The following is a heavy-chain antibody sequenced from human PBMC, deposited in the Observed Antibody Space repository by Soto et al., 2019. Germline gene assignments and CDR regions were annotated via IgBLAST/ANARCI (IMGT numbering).Heavy chain of an antibody. Sequence: LETLSLTCAVYGGSFSGYYWSWIRQPPGKGLEWIGEINHSGSTNYNPSLKSRVTISVDTSKNQFSLKLSSVTAADTAVYYCAGETGTTAGYDAFDIWGQGKMVTVS. CDR3: AGETGTTAGYDAFDI. CDR2: INHSGST. V-gene: IGHV4-34*01. J-gene: IGHJ3*02. CDR1: GGSFSGYY. D-gene: IGHD1-1*01.